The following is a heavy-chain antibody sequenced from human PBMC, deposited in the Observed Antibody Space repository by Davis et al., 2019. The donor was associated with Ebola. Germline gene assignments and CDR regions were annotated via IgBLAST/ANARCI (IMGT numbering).Heavy chain of an antibody. J-gene: IGHJ4*02. CDR1: GFTFSSYA. Sequence: PGGSLRLSCAASGFTFSSYAMSWVRQAPGKGLEWVSVISGSGGSTYYADSVKGRFTISRDNSKNTLYLQMNSLRAEDTAVYYCAKDDYGDGSPFDYWGQGTLVTVSS. V-gene: IGHV3-23*01. CDR3: AKDDYGDGSPFDY. D-gene: IGHD4-17*01. CDR2: ISGSGGST.